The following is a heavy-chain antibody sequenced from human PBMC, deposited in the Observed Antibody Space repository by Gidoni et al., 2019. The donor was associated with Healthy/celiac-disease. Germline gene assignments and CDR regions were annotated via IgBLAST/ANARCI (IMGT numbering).Heavy chain of an antibody. J-gene: IGHJ4*02. V-gene: IGHV3-21*01. CDR1: GFTFSSYS. CDR2: ISSSSSYI. Sequence: EVQLVESGGGLVKPGGSLRLSCAASGFTFSSYSMNWVRQAPGKGLEWVSSISSSSSYIYYADSVKGRFTISRDNAKNSLYLQMNSLRAEDTAVYYCARDVPPPTNPTGGYYFDYWGQGTLVTVSS. CDR3: ARDVPPPTNPTGGYYFDY. D-gene: IGHD3-10*01.